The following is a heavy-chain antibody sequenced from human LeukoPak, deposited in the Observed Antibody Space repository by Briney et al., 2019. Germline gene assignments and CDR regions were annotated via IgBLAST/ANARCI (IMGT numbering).Heavy chain of an antibody. J-gene: IGHJ6*03. CDR1: GGILSSYA. CDR2: IIPIFGTA. Sequence: SVKVSCKSSGGILSSYAISGVRQAPGQGLEWMGGIIPIFGTANYAQKFQGRVTITADESTSTAYMELSSLRSEDTAVYYCARASIAVADTYYMDVWGKGTTVTVSS. V-gene: IGHV1-69*13. D-gene: IGHD6-19*01. CDR3: ARASIAVADTYYMDV.